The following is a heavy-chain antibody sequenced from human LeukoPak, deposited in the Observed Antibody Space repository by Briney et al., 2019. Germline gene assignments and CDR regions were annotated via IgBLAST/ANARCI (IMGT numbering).Heavy chain of an antibody. CDR2: INHSGST. Sequence: PSETLSLTCAVYGGSFSGYYWSWIRQPPGKGLEWSGEINHSGSTNYNPSLKSRVTISVDTSKNQFSLKLSSVTAADTAVYYCARADTIFGVVITHYYYGMDVWGQGTTVTVSS. CDR3: ARADTIFGVVITHYYYGMDV. V-gene: IGHV4-34*01. CDR1: GGSFSGYY. D-gene: IGHD3-3*01. J-gene: IGHJ6*02.